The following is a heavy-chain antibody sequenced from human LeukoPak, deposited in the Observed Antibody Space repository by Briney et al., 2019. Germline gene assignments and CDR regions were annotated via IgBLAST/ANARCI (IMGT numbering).Heavy chain of an antibody. Sequence: PSETLSLTCTVSGGSISSSSYYWGWIRQPPGKGLEWVGSIYYSGSTYYNPSLKSRLTISLDTSKRQFSLKMTSMTAADTAVYYCASLRADGGNYPRFDYWGQGALVTVSA. CDR1: GGSISSSSYY. J-gene: IGHJ4*02. D-gene: IGHD4-23*01. CDR3: ASLRADGGNYPRFDY. CDR2: IYYSGST. V-gene: IGHV4-39*07.